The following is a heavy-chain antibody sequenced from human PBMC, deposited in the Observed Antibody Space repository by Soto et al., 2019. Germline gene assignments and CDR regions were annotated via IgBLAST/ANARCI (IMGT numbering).Heavy chain of an antibody. Sequence: SETLSLTCTVSGGSISSGDYYWSWIRQPPGKGLEWIGYIYYSGSTYYNPSLKSRVTISVDTSKKQFSLKLSSVTAADTAVYYCAMEQLPCRGIYYYGMDVWGQGTTVTVSS. J-gene: IGHJ6*02. V-gene: IGHV4-30-4*01. CDR2: IYYSGST. CDR3: AMEQLPCRGIYYYGMDV. D-gene: IGHD2-2*01. CDR1: GGSISSGDYY.